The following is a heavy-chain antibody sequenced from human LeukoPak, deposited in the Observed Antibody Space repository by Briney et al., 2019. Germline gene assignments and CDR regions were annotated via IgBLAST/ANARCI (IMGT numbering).Heavy chain of an antibody. CDR2: INQSGST. CDR1: GGSFSGYY. Sequence: SETLSLTCAVYGGSFSGYYWNWIRQPPGKGLEWIGEINQSGSTNYNPSLKSRVTISIDTSRNQFSLKLNSVTAADTAVYYCAKSNGYGLVDIWGQGTMVTVSS. CDR3: AKSNGYGLVDI. V-gene: IGHV4-34*01. D-gene: IGHD3-10*01. J-gene: IGHJ3*02.